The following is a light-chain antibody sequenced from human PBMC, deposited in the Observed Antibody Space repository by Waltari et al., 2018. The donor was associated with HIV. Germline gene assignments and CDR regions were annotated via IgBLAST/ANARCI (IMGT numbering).Light chain of an antibody. Sequence: ENVLTQSPGTLSLSPGERATLSCRASQTVSSNYLDWYQHKPGQAPRLLIYAASSRATGTPDRFSGSGSGTDFTLTISRLEPEDFAVYYCEERAGSSITFGGGTKVEIK. V-gene: IGKV3-20*01. J-gene: IGKJ4*01. CDR1: QTVSSNY. CDR2: AAS. CDR3: EERAGSSIT.